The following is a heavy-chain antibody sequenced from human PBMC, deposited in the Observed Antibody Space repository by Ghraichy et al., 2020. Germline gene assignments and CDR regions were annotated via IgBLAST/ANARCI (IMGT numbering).Heavy chain of an antibody. Sequence: SQTLSLTCAISGDSVSSNSAAWNWIRQSPSRGLEWLGRTYYSSKLYNDIAVSVKSRITINPDTSKNQFSLQLKSVTPEGTAVYYCARAGGYYDSSGYFYYGMDVWGQGTTVTVSS. CDR1: GDSVSSNSAA. J-gene: IGHJ6*02. D-gene: IGHD3-22*01. CDR3: ARAGGYYDSSGYFYYGMDV. V-gene: IGHV6-1*01. CDR2: TYYSSKLYN.